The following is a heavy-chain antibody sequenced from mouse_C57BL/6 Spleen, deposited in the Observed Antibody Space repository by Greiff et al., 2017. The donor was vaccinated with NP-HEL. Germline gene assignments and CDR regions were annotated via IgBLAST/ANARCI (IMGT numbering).Heavy chain of an antibody. CDR1: GYTFTDYY. J-gene: IGHJ1*03. V-gene: IGHV1-26*01. CDR3: ARNYGSSEDWYFDV. Sequence: VQLKQSGPELVKPGASVKISCKASGYTFTDYYMNWVKQSHGKSLEWIGDINPNNGGTSYNQKFKGKATLTVDKSSSTAYMELRSLTSEDSAVYYCARNYGSSEDWYFDVWGTGTTVTVSS. CDR2: INPNNGGT. D-gene: IGHD1-1*01.